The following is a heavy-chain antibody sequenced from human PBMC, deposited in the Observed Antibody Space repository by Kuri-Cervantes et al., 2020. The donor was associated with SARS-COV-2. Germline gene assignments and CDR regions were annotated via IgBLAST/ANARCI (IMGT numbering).Heavy chain of an antibody. CDR1: DYSISSAYY. D-gene: IGHD3-22*01. V-gene: IGHV4-38-2*02. CDR3: ASQDDTSGFYYAYDY. CDR2: IFHTGNT. J-gene: IGHJ4*02. Sequence: ESLKISCTVSDYSISSAYYWGWIRQPPGKGLEWIGNIFHTGNTYYNPSLKSRVTISGDTSKNQVSLKLSSVTAADTAVYYCASQDDTSGFYYAYDYWGQGTLVTVSS.